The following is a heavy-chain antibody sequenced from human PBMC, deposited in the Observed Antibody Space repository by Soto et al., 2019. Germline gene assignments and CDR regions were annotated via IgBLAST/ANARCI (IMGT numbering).Heavy chain of an antibody. CDR2: IIPIFGTA. V-gene: IGHV1-69*01. Sequence: QVQLVQSGAEVKKPGSSVKVSCKASGGTFSSYAISWVRQAPGQGLEWMGGIIPIFGTANYAQKFQGRVTITADESTSTAYMELSSLRSEDTAVYYCARTYYYDSSGYYPEGDYYYGMDVWGQGTTVTVSS. D-gene: IGHD3-22*01. CDR3: ARTYYYDSSGYYPEGDYYYGMDV. J-gene: IGHJ6*02. CDR1: GGTFSSYA.